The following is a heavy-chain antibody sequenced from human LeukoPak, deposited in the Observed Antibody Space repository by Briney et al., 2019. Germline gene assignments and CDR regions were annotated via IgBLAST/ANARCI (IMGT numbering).Heavy chain of an antibody. V-gene: IGHV4-31*03. D-gene: IGHD4-23*01. Sequence: PSETLSLTCTVSGGSFSSGGYYWSWIRQHPGKGLEWIGYIYYSGSTYYNPSLKSRVTISVDTSKNQFSLKLSSVTAADTAVYYCARDRYTVVSWYFDLWGRGTLVTVSS. CDR1: GGSFSSGGYY. CDR2: IYYSGST. CDR3: ARDRYTVVSWYFDL. J-gene: IGHJ2*01.